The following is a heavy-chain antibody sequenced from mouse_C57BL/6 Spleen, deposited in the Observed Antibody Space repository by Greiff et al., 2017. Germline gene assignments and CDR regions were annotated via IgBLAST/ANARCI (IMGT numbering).Heavy chain of an antibody. J-gene: IGHJ3*01. Sequence: QVQLQQSGAELVRPGASVTLSCKASGYTFTDYEMHWVKQTPVHGLEWIGAIDPETGGTAYNQKFKGKAILTADKSSRTAYMELRSLTSEDSAVYYCTRSDYGSSTWFAYWGQGTLVTVSA. CDR1: GYTFTDYE. CDR2: IDPETGGT. D-gene: IGHD1-1*01. CDR3: TRSDYGSSTWFAY. V-gene: IGHV1-15*01.